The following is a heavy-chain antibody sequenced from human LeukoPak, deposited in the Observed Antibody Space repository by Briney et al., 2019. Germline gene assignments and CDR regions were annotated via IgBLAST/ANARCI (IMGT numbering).Heavy chain of an antibody. D-gene: IGHD3-22*01. V-gene: IGHV1-8*01. CDR3: ARFPMTYYYDSSGYLPDY. Sequence: ASVKVSCKASGYTFTSYDINWVRQATGQGLEWMGWMNPNSGNTGYAQKFQGRATMTRNTSISTAYMELSSLRSEDTAVYYCARFPMTYYYDSSGYLPDYWGQGTLVTVSP. J-gene: IGHJ4*02. CDR1: GYTFTSYD. CDR2: MNPNSGNT.